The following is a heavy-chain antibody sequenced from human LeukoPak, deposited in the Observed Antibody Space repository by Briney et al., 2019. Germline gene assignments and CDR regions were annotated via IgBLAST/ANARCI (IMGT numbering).Heavy chain of an antibody. CDR2: ISGSGGST. CDR3: AKGLGYYYYYMDV. J-gene: IGHJ6*03. Sequence: GGSLRLSCAASGFTFSSYAMSWVRRAPGKGLEWVSAISGSGGSTYYADSVKGRFTISRDNSKNTLYLQMNSLRAEDTAVYYCAKGLGYYYYYMDVWGKGTTVTVSS. V-gene: IGHV3-23*01. D-gene: IGHD3-22*01. CDR1: GFTFSSYA.